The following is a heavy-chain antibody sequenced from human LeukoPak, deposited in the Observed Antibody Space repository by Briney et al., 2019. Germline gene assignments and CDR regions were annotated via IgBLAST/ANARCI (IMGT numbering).Heavy chain of an antibody. V-gene: IGHV3-30*02. Sequence: GGSLRLSCAASGFTFSTYGMHWVRQAPGKGLEWVAFIHYDGSNKYYVDSVKGRFTFSRDNSKNTLYLQMNSRRAEDTAVYYCAKASLDGFDVFDIWGQGTMVTVSS. CDR3: AKASLDGFDVFDI. J-gene: IGHJ3*02. CDR2: IHYDGSNK. D-gene: IGHD5-24*01. CDR1: GFTFSTYG.